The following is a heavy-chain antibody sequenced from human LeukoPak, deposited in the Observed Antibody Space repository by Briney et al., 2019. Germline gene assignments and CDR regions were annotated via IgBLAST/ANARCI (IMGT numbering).Heavy chain of an antibody. D-gene: IGHD4-17*01. CDR1: EFSVGSNY. J-gene: IGHJ6*03. V-gene: IGHV3-53*01. CDR3: ARETTVTTSGLYYYMDV. CDR2: IYSGGST. Sequence: GGSLRLSCAASEFSVGSNYMTWVRQAPGKGLEWVSLIYSGGSTYYADSVKGRFTISRDNSKNTLYLQMNSLRAEDTAVYYCARETTVTTSGLYYYMDVWGKGTTVTISS.